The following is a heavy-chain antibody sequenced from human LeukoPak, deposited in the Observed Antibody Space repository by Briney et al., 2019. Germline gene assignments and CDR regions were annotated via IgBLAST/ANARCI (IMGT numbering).Heavy chain of an antibody. J-gene: IGHJ6*02. V-gene: IGHV3-49*03. Sequence: GGSLRLSCTASGFTFGDYAMSWFRQAPGKGLEWVGFIRSKAYGGTTEYAASVKGRFTISRDDSKSIAYLQMNSLKTEDTAVYYCTRDSHLYGSGSYFYYCYGMDVWGQGTTVTVSS. CDR2: IRSKAYGGTT. D-gene: IGHD3-10*01. CDR1: GFTFGDYA. CDR3: TRDSHLYGSGSYFYYCYGMDV.